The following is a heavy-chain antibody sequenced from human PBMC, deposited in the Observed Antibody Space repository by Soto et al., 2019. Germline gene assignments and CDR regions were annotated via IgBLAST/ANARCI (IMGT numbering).Heavy chain of an antibody. V-gene: IGHV4-4*02. D-gene: IGHD1-7*01. CDR1: DGSISSSDW. CDR3: AGRSRTIE. Sequence: QVQLQESGPGLVKPSGTLSLTCAVSDGSISSSDWWSWVRQPPGKGLEWIGEIHHSGTTNYDPSLRSRITISVDRSKNLFSLELTSVTAADTAVYYCAGRSRTIEWGPGLQVTVSS. CDR2: IHHSGTT. J-gene: IGHJ4*02.